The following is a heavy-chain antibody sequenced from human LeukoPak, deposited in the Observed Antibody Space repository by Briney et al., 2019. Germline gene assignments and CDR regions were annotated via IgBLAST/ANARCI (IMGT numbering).Heavy chain of an antibody. CDR3: AKDIAAAGDY. J-gene: IGHJ4*02. D-gene: IGHD6-13*01. CDR2: ISGSGSSR. CDR1: GFIFSSYA. Sequence: GGSLRLSCAASGFIFSSYALTWVRQAPGKGQEWVSVISGSGSSRYYADSVKGRFTISRDNSKNTVFLQMNSLRVEDTAIYYCAKDIAAAGDYWGQGTLVTVSS. V-gene: IGHV3-23*01.